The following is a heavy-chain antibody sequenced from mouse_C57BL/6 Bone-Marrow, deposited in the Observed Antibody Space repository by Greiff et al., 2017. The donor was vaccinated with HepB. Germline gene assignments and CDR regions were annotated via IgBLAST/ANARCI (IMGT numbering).Heavy chain of an antibody. CDR1: GYTFTDYY. V-gene: IGHV1-19*01. CDR3: ASPYYYGSPDY. J-gene: IGHJ2*01. Sequence: EVQRVESGPVLVKPGASVKMSCKASGYTFTDYYMNWVKQSHGKSLEWIGVINPYNGGTSYNQKFKGKATLTVDKSSSTAYMELNSLTSEDSAVYYCASPYYYGSPDYWGQGTTLTVSS. D-gene: IGHD1-1*01. CDR2: INPYNGGT.